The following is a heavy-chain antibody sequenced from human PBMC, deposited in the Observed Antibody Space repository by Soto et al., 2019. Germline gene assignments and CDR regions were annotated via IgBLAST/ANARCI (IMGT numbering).Heavy chain of an antibody. D-gene: IGHD1-26*01. V-gene: IGHV1-2*02. CDR2: IGPESGAT. CDR3: GRGRSGQIVIFY. J-gene: IGHJ4*02. Sequence: ASLKVSCKTSGYTFTGHYIHWARQAPQQGPEWMGEIGPESGATRYAEKFRGRVTMTMDTSITTVYMELRNLSPDDTAVYYCGRGRSGQIVIFYWGQGTPVTVSS. CDR1: GYTFTGHY.